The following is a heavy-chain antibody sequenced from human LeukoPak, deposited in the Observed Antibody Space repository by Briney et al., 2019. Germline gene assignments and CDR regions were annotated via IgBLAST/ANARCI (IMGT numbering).Heavy chain of an antibody. V-gene: IGHV1-69*13. J-gene: IGHJ6*02. CDR1: GGTFSSYA. CDR2: IIPIFGTA. CDR3: ARSYGDTLNYYYGMDV. Sequence: SVKVSCKASGGTFSSYAISWVRQAPGQGLEWMGGIIPIFGTANYAQKFQGRVTITADESTSTAYMELSSLRSEDTAVYYCARSYGDTLNYYYGMDVWGQGTTVTVSS. D-gene: IGHD4-17*01.